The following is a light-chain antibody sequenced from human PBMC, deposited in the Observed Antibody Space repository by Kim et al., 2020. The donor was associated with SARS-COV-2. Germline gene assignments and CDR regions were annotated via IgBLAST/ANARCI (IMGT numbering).Light chain of an antibody. Sequence: ALGQTVSITGQGDSLRSNYASWYQQKPGQAPVLVIYGKNNRPSGIPDRFSGSSSGNTASLTITGVQAEDEADYYCNSRDGSANPYVCGTGIQLTVL. CDR1: SLRSNY. V-gene: IGLV3-19*01. J-gene: IGLJ1*01. CDR2: GKN. CDR3: NSRDGSANPYV.